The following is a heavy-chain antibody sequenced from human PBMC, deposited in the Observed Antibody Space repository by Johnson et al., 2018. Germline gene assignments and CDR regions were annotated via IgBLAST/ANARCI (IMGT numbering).Heavy chain of an antibody. Sequence: VQLVESGGGLVQXGGSLRLXCAASGFTFSSYWMSWVRQAPGKGLEWVANIKQDGSEKYYVDSVKGRFNIYRDNAKNSLYLQMNSLRAEDTALYYCAKDMGVGQYYYGSGSYYDYGMDVWGQGTTVTVSS. V-gene: IGHV3-7*03. CDR2: IKQDGSEK. CDR3: AKDMGVGQYYYGSGSYYDYGMDV. D-gene: IGHD3-10*01. CDR1: GFTFSSYW. J-gene: IGHJ6*02.